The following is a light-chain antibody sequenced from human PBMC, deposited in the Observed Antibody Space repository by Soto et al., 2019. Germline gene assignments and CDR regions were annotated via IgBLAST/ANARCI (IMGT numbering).Light chain of an antibody. Sequence: EIVMPQSPATLSVSPGERATLSCSASQSVSRTLAWYQQKPGQAPRLLIYGASTRATGIPARFSGSGSGTEFTLTISSLQSEDFAVYYCQQYNNWPPYTFGQGTKLEIK. CDR3: QQYNNWPPYT. J-gene: IGKJ2*01. V-gene: IGKV3-15*01. CDR1: QSVSRT. CDR2: GAS.